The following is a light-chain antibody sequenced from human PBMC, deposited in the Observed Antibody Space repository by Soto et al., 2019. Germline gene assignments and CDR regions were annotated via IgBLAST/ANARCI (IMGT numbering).Light chain of an antibody. V-gene: IGKV1-39*01. CDR2: AAS. J-gene: IGKJ5*01. CDR1: QSISSY. Sequence: DIQMTQSPSSLSASVGDRVIITCRASQSISSYLSWYQQKPGKAPKLLIYAASSLQSGVPSRFSGSGSGTDFTLTISSLQPEDFATYYCHQSYSTPSITFGQGPRLE. CDR3: HQSYSTPSIT.